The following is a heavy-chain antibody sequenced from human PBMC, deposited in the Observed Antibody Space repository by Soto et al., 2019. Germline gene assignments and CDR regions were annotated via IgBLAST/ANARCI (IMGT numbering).Heavy chain of an antibody. J-gene: IGHJ6*02. V-gene: IGHV1-69*13. CDR3: ARGVIYVGVTAPSVDYYYGMDV. CDR1: GGTLSSYA. CDR2: IIPIFGTA. D-gene: IGHD2-21*02. Sequence: GASVKVSCKASGGTLSSYAISWVRQAPGQGLEWMGGIIPIFGTANYAQKFQGRVTITADESTSTAYMELSSLRSEDTAVYYCARGVIYVGVTAPSVDYYYGMDVWGQGTTVTVSS.